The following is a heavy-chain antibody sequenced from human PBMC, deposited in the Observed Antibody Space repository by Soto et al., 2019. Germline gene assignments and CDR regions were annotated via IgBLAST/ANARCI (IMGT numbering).Heavy chain of an antibody. J-gene: IGHJ4*02. CDR1: GGVFRRYA. CDR3: ARPHSSGYYPDY. CDR2: IVPIFGTT. D-gene: IGHD3-22*01. Sequence: SVKVSCKVSGGVFRRYAISWVRQAPGQGLEWLGGIVPIFGTTNYAQKFQGRVTIVADESTSTAYMDLSSLRSDDTAVYYCARPHSSGYYPDYWGQGTLVTVSS. V-gene: IGHV1-69*13.